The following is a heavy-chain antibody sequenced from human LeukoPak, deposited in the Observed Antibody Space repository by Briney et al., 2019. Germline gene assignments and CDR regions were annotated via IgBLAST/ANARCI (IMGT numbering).Heavy chain of an antibody. CDR1: GFSFSTYW. V-gene: IGHV3-7*01. D-gene: IGHD6-19*01. CDR3: ARESIAVAGYYYYYMDV. J-gene: IGHJ6*03. Sequence: GGSLRLSCAASGFSFSTYWMSWVRQAPGKGLEWVANIKQDGSETYYVDSVKGRFTISRDNAKNSLYLQMNSLRAEDTAVYYCARESIAVAGYYYYYMDVWGKGTTVTISS. CDR2: IKQDGSET.